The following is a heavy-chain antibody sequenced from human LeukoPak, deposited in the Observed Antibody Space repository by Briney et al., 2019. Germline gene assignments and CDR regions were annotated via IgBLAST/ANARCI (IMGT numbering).Heavy chain of an antibody. D-gene: IGHD2-15*01. J-gene: IGHJ4*02. V-gene: IGHV7-4-1*02. CDR2: INTNTGNP. CDR3: AREREVAARSAFDY. Sequence: ASVKVSCKASGYTFTSYAMNWVRQAPGQGLEWIGWINTNTGNPTYAQGFTGRFVFSLDTSVSTAYLQISSLKAEDTAVYYCAREREVAARSAFDYWGQGTLVTVSS. CDR1: GYTFTSYA.